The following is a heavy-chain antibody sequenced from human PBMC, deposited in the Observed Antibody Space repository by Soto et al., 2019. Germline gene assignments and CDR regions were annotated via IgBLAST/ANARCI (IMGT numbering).Heavy chain of an antibody. D-gene: IGHD3-10*01. Sequence: HPGGSLRLSCTASGFTFGDYAMSWFRQAPGKGLEWVGFIRSKAYGGTTEYAASVKGRFTISRDDSKSIAYLQMNSLKTEDTAVYYCTRYYYGSGSYYPISYWGQGTLVTVS. CDR1: GFTFGDYA. J-gene: IGHJ4*02. V-gene: IGHV3-49*03. CDR2: IRSKAYGGTT. CDR3: TRYYYGSGSYYPISY.